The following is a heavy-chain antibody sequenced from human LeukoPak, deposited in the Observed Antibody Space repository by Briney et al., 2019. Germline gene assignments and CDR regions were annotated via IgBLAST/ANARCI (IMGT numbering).Heavy chain of an antibody. CDR3: AKDRRPATAILDAFDI. J-gene: IGHJ3*02. CDR2: ISGSGGST. Sequence: GGSLRLSCAASGFTFSSYAMSWVRQAPGKGLEWVSAISGSGGSTYYADSVKGRFTISRGNSKNTLYLQMNSLRAEDTAVYYCAKDRRPATAILDAFDIWGQGTMVTVSS. D-gene: IGHD2-21*02. V-gene: IGHV3-23*01. CDR1: GFTFSSYA.